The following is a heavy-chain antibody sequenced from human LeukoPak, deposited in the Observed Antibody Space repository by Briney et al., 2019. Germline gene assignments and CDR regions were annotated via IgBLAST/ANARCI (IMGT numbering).Heavy chain of an antibody. V-gene: IGHV3-30*03. Sequence: GGSLRLSCEASGFTFRNFDMHWVRQAPGKGLEWVAAISRDGSEKYYADSVKGRFTISRDNSKNTVYLQMNSQRAEDTAVYLCTRDQSAGYSAFWGQGTLVTVSS. CDR3: TRDQSAGYSAF. CDR1: GFTFRNFD. J-gene: IGHJ4*02. CDR2: ISRDGSEK. D-gene: IGHD3-22*01.